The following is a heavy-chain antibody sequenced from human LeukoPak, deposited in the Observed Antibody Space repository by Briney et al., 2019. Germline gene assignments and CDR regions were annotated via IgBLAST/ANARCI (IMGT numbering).Heavy chain of an antibody. CDR2: ISSGSSYT. D-gene: IGHD1-1*01. CDR3: ARMATAFDY. Sequence: PGGSLRLSCAASGFTFSDYYMSWIRQAPGKGLEWVSCISSGSSYTDYADSVKGRFTISRDNAKNTLYLQMNSLRAEDTAVYYCARMATAFDYWGQGTLVTVSS. J-gene: IGHJ4*02. V-gene: IGHV3-11*06. CDR1: GFTFSDYY.